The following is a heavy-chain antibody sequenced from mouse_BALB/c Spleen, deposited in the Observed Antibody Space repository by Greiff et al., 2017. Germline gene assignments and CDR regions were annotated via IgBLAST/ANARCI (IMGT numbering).Heavy chain of an antibody. J-gene: IGHJ4*01. CDR3: ARRELSAMDY. V-gene: IGHV5-17*02. CDR2: ISSGSSTI. CDR1: GFTFSSFG. Sequence: EVHLVESGGGLVQPGGSRKLSCAASGFTFSSFGMHWVRQAPEKGLEWVAYISSGSSTIYYADTVKGRFTISRDNPKNTLFLQMTSLRSEDTAMYYCARRELSAMDYWGQGTSVTVSS.